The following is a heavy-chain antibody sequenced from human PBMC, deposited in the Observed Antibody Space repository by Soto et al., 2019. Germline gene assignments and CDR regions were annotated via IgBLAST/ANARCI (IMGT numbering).Heavy chain of an antibody. D-gene: IGHD4-17*01. V-gene: IGHV1-3*01. CDR1: GYTFTXYA. Sequence: ASVKVSCKASGYTFTXYAMHWVRQAPGQRLEWMGWINAGNGNTKYSQKFQGRVTITRDTSASTAYMELSSLRSEDTAVYYCARDNHDYGDWDDAFDIRGQGTMVTVSS. CDR2: INAGNGNT. CDR3: ARDNHDYGDWDDAFDI. J-gene: IGHJ3*02.